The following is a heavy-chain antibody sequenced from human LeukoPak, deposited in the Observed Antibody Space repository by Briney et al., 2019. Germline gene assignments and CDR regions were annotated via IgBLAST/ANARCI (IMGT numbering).Heavy chain of an antibody. V-gene: IGHV4-34*01. J-gene: IGHJ5*02. CDR1: GGSFSGYY. D-gene: IGHD1-26*01. CDR3: ARGLGSYSGHAMSWFDP. Sequence: SETLSLTCAVYGGSFSGYYWSWIHQPPGKGLEWIGEINHSGSTNYNPSLKSRVTISVDASKNQFSLKLSSVTAADTAVYYCARGLGSYSGHAMSWFDPWGQGTLVTVSS. CDR2: INHSGST.